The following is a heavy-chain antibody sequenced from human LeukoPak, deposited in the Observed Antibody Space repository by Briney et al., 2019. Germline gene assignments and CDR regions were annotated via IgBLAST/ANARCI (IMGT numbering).Heavy chain of an antibody. D-gene: IGHD6-13*01. CDR3: ARDRGSSWYVDY. V-gene: IGHV1-2*02. Sequence: ASVKVSCKASRYIFTSYYIHWVRQAPGQGLEWMGWINLNSGGTNYAQKFLDRVTMTGDTSISTAYMELSRMRSDDTAVYYCARDRGSSWYVDYWGEGTLVTVSS. J-gene: IGHJ4*02. CDR2: INLNSGGT. CDR1: RYIFTSYY.